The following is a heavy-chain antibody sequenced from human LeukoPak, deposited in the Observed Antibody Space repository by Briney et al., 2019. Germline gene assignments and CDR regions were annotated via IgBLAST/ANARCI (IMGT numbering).Heavy chain of an antibody. Sequence: KPGGSLPHPCAASGFTFSDYYMSWIRQAPGKGLEWVSYISNGGSTLYYADSVKGRFTISRANAKNSLYLQMNSLRAEDTAVYYCARDIPQTGAPGELDYLGRASMLTVSS. J-gene: IGHJ4*02. D-gene: IGHD1-1*01. CDR1: GFTFSDYY. CDR3: ARDIPQTGAPGELDY. V-gene: IGHV3-11*04. CDR2: ISNGGSTL.